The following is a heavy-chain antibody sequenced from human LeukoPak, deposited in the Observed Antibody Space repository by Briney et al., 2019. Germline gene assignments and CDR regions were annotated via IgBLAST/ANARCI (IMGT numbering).Heavy chain of an antibody. D-gene: IGHD5-24*01. CDR2: IDPSDSYT. CDR1: GYSFTSYW. J-gene: IGHJ4*02. V-gene: IGHV5-10-1*01. CDR3: AREMATPSDY. Sequence: GESLKISCKGSGYSFTSYWISWVRQMPGKGLEWMERIDPSDSYTNYSPSFQGHVTISADKSISTAYLQWSSLKASDTAMYYCAREMATPSDYWGQGTLVTVSS.